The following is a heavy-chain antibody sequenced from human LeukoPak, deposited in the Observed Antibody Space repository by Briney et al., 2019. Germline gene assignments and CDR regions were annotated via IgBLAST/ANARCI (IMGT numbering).Heavy chain of an antibody. D-gene: IGHD6-13*01. V-gene: IGHV4-4*07. CDR1: GGSISSYY. Sequence: SETLSLTCTVSGGSISSYYWSWIRQPAGKGLEWIGRIYTSGSTNYNPSLNSRVTMSVDTSKNQFSLKMSSVTAADTAVYFCARGRIAAPLREYYGMDVWGQGTTVTVSS. CDR3: ARGRIAAPLREYYGMDV. CDR2: IYTSGST. J-gene: IGHJ6*02.